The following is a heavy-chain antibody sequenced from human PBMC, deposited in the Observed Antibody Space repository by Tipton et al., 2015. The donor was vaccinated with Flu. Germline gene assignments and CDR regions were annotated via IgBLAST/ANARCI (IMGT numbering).Heavy chain of an antibody. CDR3: TRRLVED. CDR2: INYDGSTI. J-gene: IGHJ4*02. Sequence: SLRLSCAASGFTFNNYEMNWVRQAPGKGLEWVANINYDGSTIYYLDSVKGRFTISRDNAKNSLYLQMNNLRAEDTAVYYCTRRLVEDWGQGTQVTVSS. V-gene: IGHV3-7*01. CDR1: GFTFNNYE.